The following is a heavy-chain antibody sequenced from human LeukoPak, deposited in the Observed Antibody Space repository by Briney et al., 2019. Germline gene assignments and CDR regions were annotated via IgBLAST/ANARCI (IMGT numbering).Heavy chain of an antibody. J-gene: IGHJ6*03. CDR1: GFTFSSYS. V-gene: IGHV3-21*04. CDR2: ISTSSSYI. CDR3: ARFNHYYYMDV. Sequence: GGSLRLSCAASGFTFSSYSLTWVRQAPGKGLEWVSSISTSSSYIYYADSVKGRFTISRDNARKSLYLQMNSLRAEDTAVYYCARFNHYYYMDVWGKGTTVTVSS.